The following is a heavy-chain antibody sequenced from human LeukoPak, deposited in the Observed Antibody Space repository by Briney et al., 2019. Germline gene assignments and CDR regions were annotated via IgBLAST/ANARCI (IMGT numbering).Heavy chain of an antibody. D-gene: IGHD4-23*01. Sequence: GGSLRLSCAASGFTFSDYHMSWIRQAPGKGLEWVSYISATNTDIHYTDSVKGRFTISRDNSRNTLFLQMNSLRGEDTAVYYCAKSRLVVTAFDYWGQGTLVTVSS. J-gene: IGHJ4*02. CDR1: GFTFSDYH. CDR3: AKSRLVVTAFDY. CDR2: ISATNTDI. V-gene: IGHV3-11*03.